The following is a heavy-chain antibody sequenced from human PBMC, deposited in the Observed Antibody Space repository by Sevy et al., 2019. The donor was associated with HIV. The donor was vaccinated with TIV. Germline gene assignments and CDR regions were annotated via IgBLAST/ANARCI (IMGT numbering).Heavy chain of an antibody. CDR2: INPNSGGT. CDR3: ARGRAGWSSSNWFDP. CDR1: GYTFTGYY. Sequence: ASVKVSCKASGYTFTGYYMHWVRQAPGQGLEWMGRINPNSGGTNYAQKFQGRVTMTRDTSISTAYMELSRLRSDDTAVYYCARGRAGWSSSNWFDPWGQGTLVTISS. D-gene: IGHD6-6*01. V-gene: IGHV1-2*06. J-gene: IGHJ5*02.